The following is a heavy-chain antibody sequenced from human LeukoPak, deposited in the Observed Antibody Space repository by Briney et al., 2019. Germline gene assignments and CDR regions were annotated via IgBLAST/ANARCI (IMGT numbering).Heavy chain of an antibody. CDR3: AKDSVTMVRGVTGPNYFDY. CDR2: ISGSGGDT. J-gene: IGHJ4*02. CDR1: GFTFSSFA. Sequence: GGSLTLSCAASGFTFSSFAMSWVRQAPGKGLEWVSAISGSGGDTYYADSVKGRFTISRDNSKNTLYLQMNSLRAEDTAVYYCAKDSVTMVRGVTGPNYFDYWGQGTLVTVSS. D-gene: IGHD3-10*01. V-gene: IGHV3-23*01.